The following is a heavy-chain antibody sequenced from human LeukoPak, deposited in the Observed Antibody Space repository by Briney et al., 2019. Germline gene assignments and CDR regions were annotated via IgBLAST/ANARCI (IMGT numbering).Heavy chain of an antibody. Sequence: PSETLSLTCTVSGGSISSYYWSWIRQSPGKGLEWIGYISYSGSTNYNPSLKSRVTISVDTSKNQFSLKLTSVTAADTAVYYCARAQDIVVVPAADAFDIWGQGTMVTVSS. CDR2: ISYSGST. V-gene: IGHV4-59*08. CDR3: ARAQDIVVVPAADAFDI. J-gene: IGHJ3*02. CDR1: GGSISSYY. D-gene: IGHD2-2*01.